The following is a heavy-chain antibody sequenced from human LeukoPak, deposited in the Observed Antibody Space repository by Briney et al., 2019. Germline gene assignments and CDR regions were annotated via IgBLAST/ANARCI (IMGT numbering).Heavy chain of an antibody. CDR1: GFTVSSNY. CDR3: TRHTGYSSTWYPPMYKWFDP. J-gene: IGHJ5*02. CDR2: IYSGGST. Sequence: PGGSLRLSCAASGFTVSSNYMSWVRQAPGKGLEWVSVIYSGGSTYYADSVKGRFTISRDNSKNTLYLQMNSLRAEDTAVYYCTRHTGYSSTWYPPMYKWFDPWGQGTLVTVSS. D-gene: IGHD6-19*01. V-gene: IGHV3-53*01.